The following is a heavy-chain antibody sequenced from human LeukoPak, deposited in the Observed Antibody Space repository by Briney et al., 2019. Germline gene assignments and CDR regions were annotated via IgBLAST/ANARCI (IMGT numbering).Heavy chain of an antibody. J-gene: IGHJ4*02. V-gene: IGHV3-23*01. Sequence: GGSLRLSCAASGFTFSSYAMSWVRQAPGKGLEWVSALSGSGGSTYYADSVKGRLTIPRDNSKNTLYLQLNSLRAEDTALYYCAKRVVVTAKTYYFDYWGQGTLVTVSS. CDR1: GFTFSSYA. CDR2: LSGSGGST. D-gene: IGHD2-21*02. CDR3: AKRVVVTAKTYYFDY.